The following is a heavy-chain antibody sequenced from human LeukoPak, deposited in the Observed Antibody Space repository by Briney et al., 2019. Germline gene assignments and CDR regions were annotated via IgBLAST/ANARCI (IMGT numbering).Heavy chain of an antibody. D-gene: IGHD6-19*01. Sequence: GASVKVSCKASGYTFTGYYMHWVRQAPGQGLEWMGWINPNSGGTNYAQKFQGWVTMTRDTSISTAHMELSRLRSDDTAVYYCARDGAVAGGSDAFDIWGQGTRVTVSS. CDR2: INPNSGGT. CDR3: ARDGAVAGGSDAFDI. V-gene: IGHV1-2*04. J-gene: IGHJ3*02. CDR1: GYTFTGYY.